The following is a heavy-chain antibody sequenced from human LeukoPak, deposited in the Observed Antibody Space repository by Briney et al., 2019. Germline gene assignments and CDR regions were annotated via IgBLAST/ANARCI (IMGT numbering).Heavy chain of an antibody. J-gene: IGHJ4*02. CDR1: GFSFNDYA. CDR3: AKDMLAVAGPGAFDY. Sequence: PGGSLRLSCAASGFSFNDYAMHWVRQAPGKGLEWVSLISWDGGSTFYADSVKGRFTISRDNAKNSLYLQMNSLRAEDTALYYCAKDMLAVAGPGAFDYWGQGTLVTVSS. CDR2: ISWDGGST. D-gene: IGHD6-19*01. V-gene: IGHV3-43D*03.